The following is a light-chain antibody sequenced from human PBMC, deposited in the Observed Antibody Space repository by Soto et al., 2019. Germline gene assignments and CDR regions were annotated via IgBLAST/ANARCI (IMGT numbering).Light chain of an antibody. V-gene: IGLV1-44*01. J-gene: IGLJ1*01. CDR3: AAWDASLNGYV. CDR2: NSY. Sequence: QSVLTQPPSASGTPGQRVTISCSGSSSNIGSNTVNWYQQLPVTVPKLLIYNSYQRPSGVPDRFSGSKSGTSASLAISGLQSEDEADYYCAAWDASLNGYVFGAGTKLTVL. CDR1: SSNIGSNT.